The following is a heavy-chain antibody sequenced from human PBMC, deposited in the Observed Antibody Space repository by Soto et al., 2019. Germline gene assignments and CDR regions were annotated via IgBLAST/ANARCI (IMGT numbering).Heavy chain of an antibody. J-gene: IGHJ5*02. CDR2: VIPILGAS. CDR1: ADTFTGYT. CDR3: ARSRGSYYTNFDP. D-gene: IGHD3-10*01. V-gene: IGHV1-69*08. Sequence: SVKVSCKASADTFTGYTVTWVRQAPGQGLEWVGRVIPILGASNFAQKFQGRVTISADKSADTAYMVLTGLTSEDTAVYYCARSRGSYYTNFDPWGQGTLVTVSS.